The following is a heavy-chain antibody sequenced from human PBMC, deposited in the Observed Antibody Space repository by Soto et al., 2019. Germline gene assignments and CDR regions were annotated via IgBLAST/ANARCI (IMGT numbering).Heavy chain of an antibody. V-gene: IGHV4-34*01. D-gene: IGHD2-21*02. CDR1: GGSFSGYY. Sequence: SLTCAVYGGSFSGYYWSWIRQPPGKGLEWIGEINHSGSTNYNPSLKSRVTISVDTSKNQFSLKLSSVTAADTAVYYCARGPYCGGDCLKYWFEPWGQGTLVTVSS. CDR2: INHSGST. CDR3: ARGPYCGGDCLKYWFEP. J-gene: IGHJ5*02.